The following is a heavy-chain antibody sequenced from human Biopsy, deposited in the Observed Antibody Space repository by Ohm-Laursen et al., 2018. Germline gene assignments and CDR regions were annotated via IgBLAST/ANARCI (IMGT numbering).Heavy chain of an antibody. Sequence: DTLSLTWTVSGDSLSSGPDNWSWIRQPPGQGLEYIGFIYSGGNTNYDPSLQNRVTMSVDTSKNQFSLKLSSVIAADTAVYYCARGRRTSGWPYFANWGQGTLVIVSS. CDR2: IYSGGNT. CDR3: ARGRRTSGWPYFAN. D-gene: IGHD6-19*01. J-gene: IGHJ4*02. V-gene: IGHV4-61*01. CDR1: GDSLSSGPDN.